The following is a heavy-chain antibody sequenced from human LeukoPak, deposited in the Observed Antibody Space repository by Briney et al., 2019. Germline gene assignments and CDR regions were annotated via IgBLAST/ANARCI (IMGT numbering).Heavy chain of an antibody. CDR1: GYSFTSYW. Sequence: GESLKISCKGSGYSFTSYWIGWVRQMPGKGLECMGIIYPGDSDTRYSPSFQGQVTISADKSIGTAYLQWSSLKASDTAMYYCARHGSGSYYNVWYWFDPWGQGTLVTVSS. J-gene: IGHJ5*02. V-gene: IGHV5-51*01. D-gene: IGHD3-10*01. CDR2: IYPGDSDT. CDR3: ARHGSGSYYNVWYWFDP.